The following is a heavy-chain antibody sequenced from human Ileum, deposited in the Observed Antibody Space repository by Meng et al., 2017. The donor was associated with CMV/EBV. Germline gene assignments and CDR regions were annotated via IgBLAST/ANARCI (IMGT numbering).Heavy chain of an antibody. J-gene: IGHJ4*02. CDR2: ITGSGDII. CDR3: ARGNYGFDY. D-gene: IGHD4-17*01. Sequence: LACAASGFTFGAYCRTWVRQAPGKGLEWVSYITGSGDIIYYADSVKGRFTISRDNAKSSLYLEINSLRAEDTAVYYCARGNYGFDYWGQGTLVTVSS. V-gene: IGHV3-11*01. CDR1: GFTFGAYC.